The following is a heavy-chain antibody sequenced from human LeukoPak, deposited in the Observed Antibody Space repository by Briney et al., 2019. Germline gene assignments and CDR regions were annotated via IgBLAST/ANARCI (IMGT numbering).Heavy chain of an antibody. CDR2: ISSNGGST. CDR1: GFTFSYYA. Sequence: GGSLRLSGAASGFTFSYYAMSWVRQAPGKGLEWVSAISSNGGSTYFADSVKGRFSISRDNSKSTLYLQMNSLRAEDTAVYYCAKTNNGWYYFDYWGQGTLVTVSS. CDR3: AKTNNGWYYFDY. D-gene: IGHD6-19*01. J-gene: IGHJ4*02. V-gene: IGHV3-23*01.